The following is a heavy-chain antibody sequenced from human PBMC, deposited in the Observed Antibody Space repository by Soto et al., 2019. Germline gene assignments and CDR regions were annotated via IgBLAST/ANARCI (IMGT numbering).Heavy chain of an antibody. J-gene: IGHJ4*02. CDR3: VSQRTTVPTQAYFDY. V-gene: IGHV4-39*01. Sequence: SETLSLTCTVSGGSVTNSSYYWGWIRQSPGKGLEWIGSVYYRGRSYSKSSVKSRVTISVDTSKNRFSLGLNSVTASDTAVYFCVSQRTTVPTQAYFDYWGPGALVTVSS. CDR1: GGSVTNSSYY. D-gene: IGHD4-17*01. CDR2: VYYRGRS.